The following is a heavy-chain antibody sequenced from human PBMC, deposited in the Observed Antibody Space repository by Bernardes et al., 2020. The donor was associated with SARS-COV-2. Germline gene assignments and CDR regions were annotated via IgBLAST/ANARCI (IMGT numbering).Heavy chain of an antibody. Sequence: GGSLRLSCAASGFTFSSYWMHWVRLGPGKGPVWVSRINGDGGRPYYADSVRGRFAISRDNSKNTFNLEVNNLRVEDTGVYYCAVRISGCVYWGKGTLLTVSS. J-gene: IGHJ4*02. CDR2: INGDGGRP. CDR1: GFTFSSYW. D-gene: IGHD2-21*01. CDR3: AVRISGCVY. V-gene: IGHV3-74*01.